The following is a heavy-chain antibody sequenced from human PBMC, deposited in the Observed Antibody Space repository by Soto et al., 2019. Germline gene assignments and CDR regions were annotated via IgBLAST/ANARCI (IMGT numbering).Heavy chain of an antibody. CDR3: ARVDATKIDVTTYYGMDV. CDR2: IIPVFGRA. J-gene: IGHJ6*02. Sequence: QVQLVQSGAEVKKPGSSVKVSCKASGGSLSNYGISWVRQAPGQGLEWMGGIIPVFGRANYAQKFQGRVTITADESTIIVYMDVISPRSEDTAVYYCARVDATKIDVTTYYGMDVWGQGTTVTVSS. D-gene: IGHD4-17*01. V-gene: IGHV1-69*12. CDR1: GGSLSNYG.